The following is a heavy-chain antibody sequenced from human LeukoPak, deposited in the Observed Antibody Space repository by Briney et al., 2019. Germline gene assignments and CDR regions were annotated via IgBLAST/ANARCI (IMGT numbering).Heavy chain of an antibody. Sequence: SQTLSLTCAISGDSISNNTAAWNWIRQSPSRGLEWLGRTYYRSKWYSDYAVSVKSRITINPDTSKNQFSLQLNSVTPEDTAVYYCARDQFRFHCSGGSCYSERGWFDYWGQGTLVTVSS. CDR2: TYYRSKWYS. D-gene: IGHD2-15*01. V-gene: IGHV6-1*01. J-gene: IGHJ4*02. CDR1: GDSISNNTAA. CDR3: ARDQFRFHCSGGSCYSERGWFDY.